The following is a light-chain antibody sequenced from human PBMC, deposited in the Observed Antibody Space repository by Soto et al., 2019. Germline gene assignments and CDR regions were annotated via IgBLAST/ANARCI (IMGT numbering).Light chain of an antibody. Sequence: DIQMTQSPSSLSASVGDRVTITCRASQSITSYLNWYQQKPGKAPNLLIYTASSLESGVPSRFSGSGSGTDFTLTISSLQPEDFATYYCQQSYTTPLTFDQGTKVEI. CDR2: TAS. J-gene: IGKJ1*01. CDR3: QQSYTTPLT. V-gene: IGKV1-39*01. CDR1: QSITSY.